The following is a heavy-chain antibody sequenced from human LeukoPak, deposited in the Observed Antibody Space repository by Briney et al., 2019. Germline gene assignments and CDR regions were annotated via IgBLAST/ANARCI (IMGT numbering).Heavy chain of an antibody. CDR3: ARDHRDDYGPRVFAY. V-gene: IGHV3-21*01. Sequence: GGSLRLSCAASGFTFSSYWMSWVRQAPGKGLEWVSSISSSSSYIYYADSVKGRFTISRDNAKNSLYLQMNSLRAEDTAVYYCARDHRDDYGPRVFAYWGQGTLVTVSS. D-gene: IGHD4-17*01. CDR2: ISSSSSYI. J-gene: IGHJ4*02. CDR1: GFTFSSYW.